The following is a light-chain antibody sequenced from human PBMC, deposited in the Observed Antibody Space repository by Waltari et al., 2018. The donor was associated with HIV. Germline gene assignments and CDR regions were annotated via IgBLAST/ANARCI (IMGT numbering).Light chain of an antibody. CDR3: GTWDTSLNAGV. CDR2: DTY. V-gene: IGLV1-51*01. CDR1: TSNIGNNY. J-gene: IGLJ2*01. Sequence: QSVLTQPPSVSAAPGQKVTIYCPGSTSNIGNNYVFWYQQLPETVPKLRIDDTYDRASGIPDRYPGSKSGASATLGITGLQTGGEADYYCGTWDTSLNAGVVGGGTKLTVL.